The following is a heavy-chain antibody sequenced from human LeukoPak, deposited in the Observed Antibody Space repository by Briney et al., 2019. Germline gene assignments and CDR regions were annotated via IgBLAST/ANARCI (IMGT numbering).Heavy chain of an antibody. V-gene: IGHV5-51*01. J-gene: IGHJ3*02. Sequence: GESLKISCKGSGYSFTSYWIGWVRQMPGKGLEWMGIIYPGDSDTRYSPSFQGQVTISADKSISTAYLQWSILKASDTAMYYCARRGYCSGGSCYFDAFDIWGQGTMVTVSS. CDR1: GYSFTSYW. CDR3: ARRGYCSGGSCYFDAFDI. D-gene: IGHD2-15*01. CDR2: IYPGDSDT.